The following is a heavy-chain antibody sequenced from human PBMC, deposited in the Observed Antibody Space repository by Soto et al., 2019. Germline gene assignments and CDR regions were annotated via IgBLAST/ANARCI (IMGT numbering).Heavy chain of an antibody. J-gene: IGHJ4*02. V-gene: IGHV3-30-3*01. D-gene: IGHD3-22*01. CDR2: ISYDGSNK. CDR3: ARDRSSGYFPFDY. CDR1: GFTFSSYA. Sequence: GGSLRLSCAASGFTFSSYAMHWVRQAPGKGLEWVAVISYDGSNKYYADSVKGRFTISRDNSKNTLYLQMNGLRAEDTAVYYCARDRSSGYFPFDYWGQGTLVTVSS.